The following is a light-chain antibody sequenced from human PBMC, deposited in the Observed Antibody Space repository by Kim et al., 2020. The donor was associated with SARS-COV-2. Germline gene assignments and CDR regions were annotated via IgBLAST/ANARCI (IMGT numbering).Light chain of an antibody. CDR2: GAS. J-gene: IGKJ4*01. V-gene: IGKV3D-7*01. Sequence: PGERVTLSCRASQSVSSSYLTWYQQKPGQAPRLLIYGASTRATGIPARFSGSGSGTDFTLTISSLQPEDLAVYYCQQDYNLPLTFGGGTKVDIK. CDR1: QSVSSSY. CDR3: QQDYNLPLT.